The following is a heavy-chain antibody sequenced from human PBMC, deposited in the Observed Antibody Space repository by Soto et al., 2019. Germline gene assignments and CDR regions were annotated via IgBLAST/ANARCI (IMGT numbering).Heavy chain of an antibody. CDR3: ARDNERQQLGGNYYYGRDV. CDR1: GDTFGNSA. D-gene: IGHD6-25*01. CDR2: IIPIFTTP. V-gene: IGHV1-69*12. J-gene: IGHJ6*02. Sequence: QVQLVQSGAEVKKPGSSVTVSCKASGDTFGNSAISWVRQAPGQGLEWMGGIIPIFTTPDYAKKFQGRITITADDTKNTAYMELTSLKSEDTAVYYCARDNERQQLGGNYYYGRDVWGHGTTVTVSS.